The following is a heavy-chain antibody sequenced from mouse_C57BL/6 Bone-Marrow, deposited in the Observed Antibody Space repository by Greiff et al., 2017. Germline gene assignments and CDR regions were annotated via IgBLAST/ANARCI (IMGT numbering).Heavy chain of an antibody. Sequence: VQLQQPGAELVRPGSSVKLSCKASGYTFTSYWMDWVKQRPGQGLEWIGNIYPSDSETHYNQKFKDKATLTVDKSSSTAYMQLSSLTSEDSAVYYCARWRYCDSSYYYAMDYWGQGTAVTVSS. CDR1: GYTFTSYW. J-gene: IGHJ4*01. CDR2: IYPSDSET. CDR3: ARWRYCDSSYYYAMDY. D-gene: IGHD1-1*01. V-gene: IGHV1-61*01.